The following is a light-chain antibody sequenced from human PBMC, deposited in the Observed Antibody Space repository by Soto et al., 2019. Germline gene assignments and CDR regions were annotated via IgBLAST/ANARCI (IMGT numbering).Light chain of an antibody. CDR2: DAS. V-gene: IGKV1-5*01. J-gene: IGKJ1*01. CDR3: QQYETFSGT. Sequence: DIQMTHSPATLSASVGDTVTAPCRASQSVSGWLAWYQQKPGEAPKLLIYDASALPRGVPSRFSGSGSGTKFTLTIASLQPDDFATYYCQQYETFSGTFGPGTKVDIK. CDR1: QSVSGW.